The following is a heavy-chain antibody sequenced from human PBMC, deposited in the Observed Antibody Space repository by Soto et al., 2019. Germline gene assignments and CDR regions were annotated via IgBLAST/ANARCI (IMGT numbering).Heavy chain of an antibody. V-gene: IGHV3-23*01. CDR1: GFTFSSYA. CDR3: AKDIKSDYDFWSGYGAGYGMDV. CDR2: ISGSGGST. D-gene: IGHD3-3*01. Sequence: LRLSCAASGFTFSSYAMSWVRQAPFNGLEWVSAISGSGGSTYYADSVKVRFTISRDNSKNTLYLQMNSLRAEDTAVYYCAKDIKSDYDFWSGYGAGYGMDVWGQGTTVTVSS. J-gene: IGHJ6*02.